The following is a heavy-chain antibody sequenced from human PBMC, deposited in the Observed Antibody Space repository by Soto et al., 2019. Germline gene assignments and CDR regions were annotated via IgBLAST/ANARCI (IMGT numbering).Heavy chain of an antibody. CDR1: GFIFSTFA. Sequence: EVQLLESGGGLVQPGGSLRLSCTGSGFIFSTFAMSWVRQAPGKGLEWLSAISASGGNTYYPDSVKGRFTISRDISENTLYLQVSSLGGEDTDVYHCAKEPTSTVEGAFDLWGRGTMVTVSS. J-gene: IGHJ3*01. CDR3: AKEPTSTVEGAFDL. D-gene: IGHD4-17*01. CDR2: ISASGGNT. V-gene: IGHV3-23*01.